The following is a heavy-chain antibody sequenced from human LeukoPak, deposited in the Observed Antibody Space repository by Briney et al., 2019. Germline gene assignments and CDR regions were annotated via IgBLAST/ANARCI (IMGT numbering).Heavy chain of an antibody. Sequence: SGGSLRLSCAASGFTFNNCAMSWVRQAPGKGLGWVSGISGSGGSTDYADSVKGRFTISRDNSKNTLYLQMNSLRAEDTAVYYCAKGAKVGASSSFDYWGQGTLVAVSS. V-gene: IGHV3-23*01. CDR3: AKGAKVGASSSFDY. D-gene: IGHD1-26*01. CDR2: ISGSGGST. CDR1: GFTFNNCA. J-gene: IGHJ4*02.